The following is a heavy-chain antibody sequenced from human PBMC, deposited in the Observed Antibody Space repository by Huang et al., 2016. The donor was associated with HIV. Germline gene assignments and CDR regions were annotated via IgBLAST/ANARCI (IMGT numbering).Heavy chain of an antibody. D-gene: IGHD2-2*01. CDR2: INPNSGGT. CDR1: GYTFTGYY. Sequence: QVQLVQSGAEVKKPGASVKVSCKASGYTFTGYYMHWVRQAPGQGLEWMRWINPNSGGTNYAQKFQGRVTMTRDTSISTAYMELSRLRSDDTAVYYCAAGVVPAADYYYYYGMDVWGQGTTVTVSS. V-gene: IGHV1-2*02. CDR3: AAGVVPAADYYYYYGMDV. J-gene: IGHJ6*02.